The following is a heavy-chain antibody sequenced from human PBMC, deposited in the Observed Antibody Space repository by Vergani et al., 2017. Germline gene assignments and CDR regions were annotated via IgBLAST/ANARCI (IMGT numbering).Heavy chain of an antibody. Sequence: QVQLQESGPGLVKPSETLSLTCAGPGYSISSGFYWGWIRQPPGKGLEWIGSIYHSGSTYYNPSLKSRVTISVDTSKNQFSLKLSSVTAADTAVYYCARHYYDSSGYYFDYWGQGTLVTVSS. D-gene: IGHD3-22*01. CDR2: IYHSGST. CDR3: ARHYYDSSGYYFDY. V-gene: IGHV4-38-2*01. CDR1: GYSISSGFY. J-gene: IGHJ4*02.